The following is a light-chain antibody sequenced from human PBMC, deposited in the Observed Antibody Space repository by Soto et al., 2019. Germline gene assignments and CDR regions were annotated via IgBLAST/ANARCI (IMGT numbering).Light chain of an antibody. CDR1: QSVSNN. CDR3: QHYGNSLWT. J-gene: IGKJ1*01. CDR2: GAS. V-gene: IGKV3-15*01. Sequence: EIVMTQSPATLSVSPGERATLSCRASQSVSNNLAWYQQKPGQAPRLLIYGASSRATGTPARFSGSGSGTDFTLTISRLEPEDFAVYFCQHYGNSLWTFGQGTKVDI.